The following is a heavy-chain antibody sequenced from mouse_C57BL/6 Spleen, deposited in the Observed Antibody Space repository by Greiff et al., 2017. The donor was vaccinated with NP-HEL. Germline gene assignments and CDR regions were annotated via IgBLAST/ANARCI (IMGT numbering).Heavy chain of an antibody. CDR2: IRSKSNNYAT. Sequence: EVKLVESGGGLVQPKGSLKLSCAASGFSFNTYAMNWIRQAPGKGLEWVARIRSKSNNYATYYADSVKDRFTISRDDSESMLYLQMNNLKTEDTAMYYCVRHDDYDYYWYFDVWGTGTTVTVSS. D-gene: IGHD2-4*01. V-gene: IGHV10-1*01. J-gene: IGHJ1*03. CDR1: GFSFNTYA. CDR3: VRHDDYDYYWYFDV.